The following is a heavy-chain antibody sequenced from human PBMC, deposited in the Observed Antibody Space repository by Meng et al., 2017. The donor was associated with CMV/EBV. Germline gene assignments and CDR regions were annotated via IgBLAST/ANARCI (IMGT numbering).Heavy chain of an antibody. V-gene: IGHV3-21*01. CDR1: GFTFSSYS. Sequence: GGSLRLSCAASGFTFSSYSMNWVRQAPGKGLEWVSSISSSSSYIYYADSVKGRFTISRDNAKNSLYLQMNSLRAEDTAVYYCAKEAAMVTGDYYYYYYGMDVWGQGTTVTVSS. CDR2: ISSSSSYI. D-gene: IGHD5-18*01. CDR3: AKEAAMVTGDYYYYYYGMDV. J-gene: IGHJ6*02.